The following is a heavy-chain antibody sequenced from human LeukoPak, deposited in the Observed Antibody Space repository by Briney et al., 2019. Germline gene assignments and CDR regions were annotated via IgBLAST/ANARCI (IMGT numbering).Heavy chain of an antibody. V-gene: IGHV3-33*06. Sequence: GGSLRLSCAASGFTFSSYGMHWVRQAPGKGLEWVAVIWYDGSNKYYADSVKGRFTISRDNSKNQLYLQMNSLRAEDTAVYYCAKDPSGRWSGSYVDYWGQGTLVTVSS. D-gene: IGHD1-26*01. J-gene: IGHJ4*02. CDR3: AKDPSGRWSGSYVDY. CDR1: GFTFSSYG. CDR2: IWYDGSNK.